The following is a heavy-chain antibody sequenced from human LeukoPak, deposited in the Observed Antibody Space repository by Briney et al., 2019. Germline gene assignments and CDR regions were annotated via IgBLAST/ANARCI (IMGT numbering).Heavy chain of an antibody. J-gene: IGHJ2*01. CDR3: ARDPKVAAAGTRYFDL. CDR2: INPSGGST. CDR1: GDTFTSYY. V-gene: IGHV1-46*01. Sequence: ASVKVSRKASGDTFTSYYMHWVRQAPGQGLEWMGIINPSGGSTSYAQKFQGRVTMTRDTSTSTVYMELSSLRSEDTAVYYCARDPKVAAAGTRYFDLWGRGTLVTVSS. D-gene: IGHD6-13*01.